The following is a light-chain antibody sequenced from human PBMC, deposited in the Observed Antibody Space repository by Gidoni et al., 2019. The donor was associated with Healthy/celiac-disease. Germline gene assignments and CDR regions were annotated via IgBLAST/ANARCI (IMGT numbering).Light chain of an antibody. CDR1: QSVSSN. CDR3: QQYNNWPPWT. CDR2: GAS. V-gene: IGKV3-15*01. J-gene: IGKJ1*01. Sequence: EIVMPQSPATLSVSPGARATLSCRASQSVSSNLAWYQQKPGQAPRHPIYGASTRATGIPARFSGSGSGTEFTLTISSLQSEDCAVYYCQQYNNWPPWTFGQGTKVEIK.